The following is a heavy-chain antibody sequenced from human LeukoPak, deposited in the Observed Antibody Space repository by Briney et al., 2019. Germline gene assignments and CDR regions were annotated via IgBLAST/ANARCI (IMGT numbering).Heavy chain of an antibody. D-gene: IGHD2/OR15-2a*01. V-gene: IGHV1-2*02. Sequence: ASVKVSCKASGYTFTAYYLHWVRQAPGQGLEWMGWLNPYSGDTNYAQNFQGRVTMTRDTSINTAYMELSRLRSDDTAVYYCVRSSCDSILRFYDYWGQGTLVTVSS. CDR1: GYTFTAYY. CDR2: LNPYSGDT. CDR3: VRSSCDSILRFYDY. J-gene: IGHJ4*02.